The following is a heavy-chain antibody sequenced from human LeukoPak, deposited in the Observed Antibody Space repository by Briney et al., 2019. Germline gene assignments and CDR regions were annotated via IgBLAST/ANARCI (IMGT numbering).Heavy chain of an antibody. J-gene: IGHJ4*02. CDR2: IYYSGST. D-gene: IGHD3-22*01. CDR1: GGSISSNSYY. CDR3: ARAARSGYYYFDY. Sequence: SETLSLTCTVSGGSISSNSYYWGWIRQPPGKGLEWIGSIYYSGSTYYNPSLKSRVTISVDTSKNQFSLKLSSVTAADTAVYYCARAARSGYYYFDYWGQGTLVTVSS. V-gene: IGHV4-39*07.